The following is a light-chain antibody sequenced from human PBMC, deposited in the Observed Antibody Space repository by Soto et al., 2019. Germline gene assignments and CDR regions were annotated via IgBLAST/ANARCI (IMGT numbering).Light chain of an antibody. CDR2: SAS. Sequence: IVMTQSPVTLSVSPGERVTLSCRASQSVVTNVAWYQQKRGQAPRLLMYSASTRAAGIPARFSGSGSGTEFTRTISSLQSEDFAVYYCRQYSHGPALTFGGGSKVEIK. J-gene: IGKJ4*02. CDR1: QSVVTN. CDR3: RQYSHGPALT. V-gene: IGKV3-15*01.